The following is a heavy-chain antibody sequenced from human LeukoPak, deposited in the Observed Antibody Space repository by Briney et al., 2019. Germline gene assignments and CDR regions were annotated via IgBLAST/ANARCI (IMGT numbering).Heavy chain of an antibody. V-gene: IGHV4-59*12. J-gene: IGHJ6*02. Sequence: SETLSLTCTVSGGSISSYYWSWIRQPPGKGLEWIGYISYSGSTYYNPSLKSRVSISVDTSKNQFSLKLSSVTAADMAVYFCARDSQGITMVRGALSYGMDVWGQGTTVSVSS. D-gene: IGHD3-10*01. CDR3: ARDSQGITMVRGALSYGMDV. CDR1: GGSISSYY. CDR2: ISYSGST.